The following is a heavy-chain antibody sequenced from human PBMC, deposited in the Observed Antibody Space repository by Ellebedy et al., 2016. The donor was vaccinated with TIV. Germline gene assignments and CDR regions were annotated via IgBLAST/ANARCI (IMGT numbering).Heavy chain of an antibody. V-gene: IGHV4-34*01. Sequence: MPSETLSLTCAVYGGSFSGYYWSWIRQPPGTGLGWIGEITHSGSTNYNPSLKSRVTISVDTSKNQFSLNLSSVTAADTAVYYCARGLARDYWGQGTLVTVSS. CDR1: GGSFSGYY. J-gene: IGHJ4*02. CDR3: ARGLARDY. CDR2: ITHSGST.